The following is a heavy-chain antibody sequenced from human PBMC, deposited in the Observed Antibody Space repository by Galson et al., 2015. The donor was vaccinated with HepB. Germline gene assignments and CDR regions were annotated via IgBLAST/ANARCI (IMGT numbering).Heavy chain of an antibody. J-gene: IGHJ4*02. CDR3: ARGKPTTAYYYDSSGYYCFDY. V-gene: IGHV3-30-3*01. CDR1: GFTFSSYA. Sequence: SLRLSCAASGFTFSSYAMHWVRQAPGKGLEWVAVISYDGSNKYYADSVKGRFTISRDNSKNTLYLQMNSLRAEDTAVYYCARGKPTTAYYYDSSGYYCFDYWGQGTLVTVSS. D-gene: IGHD3-22*01. CDR2: ISYDGSNK.